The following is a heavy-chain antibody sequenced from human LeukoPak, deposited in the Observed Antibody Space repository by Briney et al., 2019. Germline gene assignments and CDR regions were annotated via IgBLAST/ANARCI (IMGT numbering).Heavy chain of an antibody. CDR3: ARDQDWGSDY. Sequence: PSQTLSLTCTVSGASISSGSYYWSWIRQPAGKGLEWIGRIYTSGSTNYNPPLKSRVTISVDTSKNQFSLKLSSVTAADTAVYYCARDQDWGSDYWGQGTLVTVSS. J-gene: IGHJ4*02. V-gene: IGHV4-61*02. D-gene: IGHD7-27*01. CDR1: GASISSGSYY. CDR2: IYTSGST.